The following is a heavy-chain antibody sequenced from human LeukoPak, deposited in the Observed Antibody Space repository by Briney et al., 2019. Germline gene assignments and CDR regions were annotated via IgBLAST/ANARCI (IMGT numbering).Heavy chain of an antibody. Sequence: ASVKVSCKASGYTFTSYYMHWVRQAPGQGLEWMGIINPSGGSTSYAQKFQGRVTMTRDTSTSTVYMELSSLRAEDTAVYYCAKVRGSSSSDLYFDYWGQGTLVTVSS. CDR1: GYTFTSYY. CDR2: INPSGGST. J-gene: IGHJ4*02. V-gene: IGHV1-46*01. CDR3: AKVRGSSSSDLYFDY. D-gene: IGHD6-6*01.